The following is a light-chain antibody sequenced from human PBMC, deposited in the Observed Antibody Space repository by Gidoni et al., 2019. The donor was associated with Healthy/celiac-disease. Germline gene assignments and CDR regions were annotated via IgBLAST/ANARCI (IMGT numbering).Light chain of an antibody. V-gene: IGKV1-33*01. CDR3: QQYANLPPG. CDR1: QDISNY. J-gene: IGKJ3*01. CDR2: DAS. Sequence: DIQMTQSPSSLSASVGDRVTVTCQASQDISNYLNWYQQKPGKAPKLLIYDASNLDTGVPSRFSGSGSGSDFTCTISSLQPEGIATYYCQQYANLPPGFGPGTKVDIK.